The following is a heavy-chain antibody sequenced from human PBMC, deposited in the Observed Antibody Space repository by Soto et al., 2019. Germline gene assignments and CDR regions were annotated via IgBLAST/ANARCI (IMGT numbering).Heavy chain of an antibody. D-gene: IGHD3-3*01. CDR1: GGSFSGYY. CDR3: ARHVHNQGYEYYFDS. Sequence: PSETLSLTCAVYGGSFSGYYWSWIRQPPGRGLEWIGEINHSGSTYYNPSLTSRITISVDTSKNQFSLKLTSVTAADAAVYYCARHVHNQGYEYYFDSWGQGTLVTVSS. V-gene: IGHV4-34*01. CDR2: INHSGST. J-gene: IGHJ4*02.